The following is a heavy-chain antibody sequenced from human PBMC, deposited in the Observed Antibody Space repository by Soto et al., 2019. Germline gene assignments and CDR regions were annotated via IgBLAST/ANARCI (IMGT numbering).Heavy chain of an antibody. V-gene: IGHV4-59*01. Sequence: SGAPSPTLTVSGGPLNSFSLGLIRQPPGKGLEWIGYIYYSGSTNYNPSLKSRVTISVDTSKNQFSLKLSSVTAADTAVYYCARFYSSPWFDPWGQGTLVTVSS. CDR3: ARFYSSPWFDP. J-gene: IGHJ5*02. CDR2: IYYSGST. CDR1: GGPLNSFS. D-gene: IGHD6-13*01.